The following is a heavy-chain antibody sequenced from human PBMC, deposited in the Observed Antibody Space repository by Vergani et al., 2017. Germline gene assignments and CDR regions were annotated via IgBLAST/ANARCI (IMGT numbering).Heavy chain of an antibody. CDR3: ARDYYYDFWSGSAIGY. D-gene: IGHD3-3*01. J-gene: IGHJ4*02. Sequence: QVQLVESGGGVVQPGRSLRLSCAASGFTFSSYGMHWVRQAPGKGLEWVAVISYDGSNKYYADSVKGRFTISRDNAKNSLYLQMNSLRAEDTAVYYCARDYYYDFWSGSAIGYWGQGTLVTVSS. CDR1: GFTFSSYG. V-gene: IGHV3-30*03. CDR2: ISYDGSNK.